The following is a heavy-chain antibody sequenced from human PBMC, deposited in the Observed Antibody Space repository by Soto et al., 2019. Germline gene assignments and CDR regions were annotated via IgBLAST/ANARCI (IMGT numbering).Heavy chain of an antibody. CDR3: AGELGTFYFEH. V-gene: IGHV4-4*09. CDR1: GGSISSYY. CDR2: IDHSGSA. D-gene: IGHD7-27*01. Sequence: SETLSLTCTVSGGSISSYYWSWIRQPPGKGLEWIGYIDHSGSAYYNPSLKSRATISLDTSNSGFSLKLNSVTAADTAVYFCAGELGTFYFEHWGQGRLVTVSS. J-gene: IGHJ4*02.